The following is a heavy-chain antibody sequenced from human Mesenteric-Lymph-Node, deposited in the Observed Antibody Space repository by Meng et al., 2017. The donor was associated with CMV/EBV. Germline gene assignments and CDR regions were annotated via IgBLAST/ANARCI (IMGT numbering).Heavy chain of an antibody. CDR3: ARHEVGIQLWSDFDY. CDR1: GGSISSSSYY. Sequence: SETLSLTCTVSGGSISSSSYYWGWIRQPPGKGLEWIGSIYYSGSTYYNPSLKSRVTISVDTSKNQFSLKLSSVTAADTAVYYCARHEVGIQLWSDFDYWGQGTLVTVSS. D-gene: IGHD5-18*01. V-gene: IGHV4-39*01. J-gene: IGHJ4*02. CDR2: IYYSGST.